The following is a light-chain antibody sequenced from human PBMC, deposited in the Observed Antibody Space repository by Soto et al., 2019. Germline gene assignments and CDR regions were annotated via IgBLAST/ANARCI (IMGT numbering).Light chain of an antibody. CDR3: QQYRSSPPWCT. CDR2: GAS. J-gene: IGKJ3*01. Sequence: EIVLTQSPGTLSLSPGERATLSCRASQSISSNYLAWYQQRPGQAPSLLIFGASCRATGSPDRFSGSGSGTYFTLTISRLEPEDFAVYHCQQYRSSPPWCTFGPGTRVDSK. CDR1: QSISSNY. V-gene: IGKV3-20*01.